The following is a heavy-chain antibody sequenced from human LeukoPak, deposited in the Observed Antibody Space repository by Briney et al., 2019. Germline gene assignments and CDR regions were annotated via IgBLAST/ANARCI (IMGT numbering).Heavy chain of an antibody. CDR1: GGTFSSYA. CDR3: ARARESIADYYYYYMDV. V-gene: IGHV1-69*13. J-gene: IGHJ6*03. Sequence: EASVKVSCKASGGTFSSYAISWVRQAPGQGLEWMGGIIPIFGTANYAQKFQGRVTITADESTSTAYMELSSLRSEDTAVYYCARARESIADYYYYYMDVWGKGTTVTISS. CDR2: IIPIFGTA.